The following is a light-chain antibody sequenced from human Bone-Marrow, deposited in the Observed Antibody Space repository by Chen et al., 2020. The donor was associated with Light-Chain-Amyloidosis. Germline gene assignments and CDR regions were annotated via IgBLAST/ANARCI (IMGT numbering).Light chain of an antibody. CDR3: QSADSSGTYEVI. CDR1: DLPTKY. V-gene: IGLV3-25*03. Sequence: SYELTHPPSVAGSPAQTARITCSGDDLPTKYAYWYQQKPGQAPVLVIHRDTERPSGISERFSGSSSGTTATLTISGVQAEDEADYHCQSADSSGTYEVIFGGETKLTVL. CDR2: RDT. J-gene: IGLJ2*01.